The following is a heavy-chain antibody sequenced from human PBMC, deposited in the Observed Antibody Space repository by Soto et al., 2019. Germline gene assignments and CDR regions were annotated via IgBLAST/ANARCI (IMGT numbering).Heavy chain of an antibody. J-gene: IGHJ6*02. D-gene: IGHD3-3*02. CDR2: IYSGGST. CDR3: ARGHSTYGMDV. V-gene: IGHV3-53*01. Sequence: GGSLRLSCAASGFTVSSNYMSWVRQAPGKGLEWVSVIYSGGSTYYAASVKGRFTISRDNSKNTLYLQMNSLRAEDTAVYYCARGHSTYGMDVWGQGTTVTVSS. CDR1: GFTVSSNY.